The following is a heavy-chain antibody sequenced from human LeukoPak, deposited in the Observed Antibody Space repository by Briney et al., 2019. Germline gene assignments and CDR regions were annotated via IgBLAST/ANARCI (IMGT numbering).Heavy chain of an antibody. D-gene: IGHD2/OR15-2a*01. Sequence: SETLSLTCTVSGGSISSYYWSWIRQPPGKGLEWIGEINHSGSTNYNPSLKSRVTISVDTSKNQFSLKLSSVTAADTAVYYCARVRISRTFDYWGQGTLVTVSS. CDR1: GGSISSYY. CDR3: ARVRISRTFDY. V-gene: IGHV4-34*01. CDR2: INHSGST. J-gene: IGHJ4*02.